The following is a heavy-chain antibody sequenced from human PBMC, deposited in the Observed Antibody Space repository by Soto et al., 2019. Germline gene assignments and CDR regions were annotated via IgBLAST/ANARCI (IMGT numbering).Heavy chain of an antibody. CDR1: GGTFSSYA. D-gene: IGHD6-19*01. CDR3: ARGRVAATYYYYGIDV. V-gene: IGHV1-69*06. Sequence: SVKVSCKASGGTFSSYAISWVRQAPGQGLEWMGGIIPIFGTANYAQKFQGRVTITADKSTSTAYMELSSLRSEDTAVYYCARGRVAATYYYYGIDVWGRGTTVTVSS. J-gene: IGHJ6*02. CDR2: IIPIFGTA.